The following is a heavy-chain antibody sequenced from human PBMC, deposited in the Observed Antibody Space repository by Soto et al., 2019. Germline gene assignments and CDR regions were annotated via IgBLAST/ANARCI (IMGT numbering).Heavy chain of an antibody. CDR3: ARDGLNFAAGPNWLDP. CDR2: ISPYNGKT. CDR1: GYTFTSYG. Sequence: GASVKVSCKASGYTFTSYGISWVRRAPGQGLEWMGWISPYNGKTNSAQKLQDRVTMTTDTSTGTAYMELRSLGSDDTAVYYCARDGLNFAAGPNWLDPWGQGTLVTVSS. V-gene: IGHV1-18*01. D-gene: IGHD3-9*01. J-gene: IGHJ5*02.